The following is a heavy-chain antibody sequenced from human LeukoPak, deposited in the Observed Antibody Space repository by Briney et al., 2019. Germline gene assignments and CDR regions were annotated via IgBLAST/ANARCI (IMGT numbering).Heavy chain of an antibody. Sequence: GGSLRLSCAASGFSFSTYAMNWVRQAPGRGLEWVSAISGSGGSTFYADSVKGRFTIFRDNAKKSLYLQMNSLRAEDTAVYYCATGPQYYYGSGSSHYWGQGTLVTVSS. CDR2: ISGSGGST. J-gene: IGHJ4*02. CDR3: ATGPQYYYGSGSSHY. CDR1: GFSFSTYA. V-gene: IGHV3-23*01. D-gene: IGHD3-10*01.